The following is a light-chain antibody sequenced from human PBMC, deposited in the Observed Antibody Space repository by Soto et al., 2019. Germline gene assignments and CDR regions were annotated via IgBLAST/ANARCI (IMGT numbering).Light chain of an antibody. Sequence: DIQMTQSPSTLSASVGDRDTITCRASQSISSWLAWYQQKPGKAPKLLIYDASSLESGVPSRFSGSGSGTEFTLTISSLQPDYFGTYYCRQYNSYSWTFGQGTKV. CDR3: RQYNSYSWT. V-gene: IGKV1-5*01. J-gene: IGKJ1*01. CDR2: DAS. CDR1: QSISSW.